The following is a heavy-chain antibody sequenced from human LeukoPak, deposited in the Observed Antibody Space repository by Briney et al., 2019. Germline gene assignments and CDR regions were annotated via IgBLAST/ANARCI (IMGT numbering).Heavy chain of an antibody. D-gene: IGHD6-13*01. CDR2: IYSGSST. J-gene: IGHJ4*02. CDR3: ARMYSSSWYG. CDR1: GFTVSSNY. V-gene: IGHV3-66*01. Sequence: PGGSLRLSCAASGFTVSSNYMSWVRQAPGKGLEWVSVIYSGSSTYYADSVKGRFTISRDNSKNTLYLQMNSLRAEDTAVYYCARMYSSSWYGWGQGTLVTVSS.